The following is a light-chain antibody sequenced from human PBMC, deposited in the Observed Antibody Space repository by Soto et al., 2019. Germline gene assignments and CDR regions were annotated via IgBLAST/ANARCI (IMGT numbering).Light chain of an antibody. CDR2: EVS. CDR3: SSYAGSNNFGV. CDR1: SSDVGGYNY. Sequence: QSVLTQPPSASGSPGQSVTISCTGTSSDVGGYNYVSWYQQHPGKAPKLMIYEVSKRPSGVPDRFSGSKSGNTASLTVSGHQAEDEADYYCSSYAGSNNFGVFGTG. V-gene: IGLV2-8*01. J-gene: IGLJ1*01.